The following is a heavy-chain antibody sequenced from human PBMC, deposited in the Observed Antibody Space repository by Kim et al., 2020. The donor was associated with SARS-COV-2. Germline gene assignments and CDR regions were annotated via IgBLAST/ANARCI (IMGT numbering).Heavy chain of an antibody. CDR2: INTNTGNP. V-gene: IGHV7-4-1*02. J-gene: IGHJ6*02. D-gene: IGHD6-13*01. CDR1: GYTFTSYA. Sequence: ASVKVSCKASGYTFTSYAMNWVRQAPGQGLEWMGWINTNTGNPTYAQGFTGRFVFSLDTSVSTAYLQISGLKAEDTAVYYCEREYSSSWYYYGLDVWGQGTTVTVSS. CDR3: EREYSSSWYYYGLDV.